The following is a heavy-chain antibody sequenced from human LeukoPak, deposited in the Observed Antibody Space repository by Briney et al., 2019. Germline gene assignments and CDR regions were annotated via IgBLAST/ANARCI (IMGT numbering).Heavy chain of an antibody. D-gene: IGHD6-19*01. CDR1: GFTFISDA. Sequence: GGSLRLSCAASGFTFISDAMHWVRQAPGKGLEWVAVISYDGSNKYYADSVKGRFTISRDNSKNTLYLQMNSLRAEDTAVYYCARGQWLISTFDYWGQGTLVTVSS. CDR2: ISYDGSNK. CDR3: ARGQWLISTFDY. J-gene: IGHJ4*02. V-gene: IGHV3-30-3*01.